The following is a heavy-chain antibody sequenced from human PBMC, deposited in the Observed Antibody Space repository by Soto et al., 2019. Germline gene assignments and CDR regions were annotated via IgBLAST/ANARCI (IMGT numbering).Heavy chain of an antibody. J-gene: IGHJ5*02. V-gene: IGHV5-51*01. CDR3: ARANVRNAGFFAINSFDP. Sequence: PGESLKISCKGSGYSFTNYWIGWVRQMPGKGLEWMGTIYLGDSDTRYSPSFQGRVTISADKSISAAYLQWGSLKASDTAMYYCARANVRNAGFFAINSFDPWDQGTLVTVSS. CDR2: IYLGDSDT. CDR1: GYSFTNYW. D-gene: IGHD3-10*02.